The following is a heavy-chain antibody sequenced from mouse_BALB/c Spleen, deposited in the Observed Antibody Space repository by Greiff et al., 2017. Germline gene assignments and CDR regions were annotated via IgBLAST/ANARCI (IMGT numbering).Heavy chain of an antibody. CDR2: IWAGGST. D-gene: IGHD1-1*01. CDR3: ARDRYYGSSYDAMDY. CDR1: GFSLTSYG. Sequence: VQVVESGPGLVAPSQSLSITCTVSGFSLTSYGVHWVRQPPGKGLEWLGVIWAGGSTNYNSALMSRLSISKDNSKSQVFLKMNSLQTDDTAMYYCARDRYYGSSYDAMDYWGQGTSVTVSS. V-gene: IGHV2-9*02. J-gene: IGHJ4*01.